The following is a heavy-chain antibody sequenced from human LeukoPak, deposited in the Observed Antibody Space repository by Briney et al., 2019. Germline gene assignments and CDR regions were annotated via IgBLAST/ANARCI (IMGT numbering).Heavy chain of an antibody. CDR2: INHSGST. D-gene: IGHD2-15*01. CDR3: ARGRCSGGSCYKGHFQH. J-gene: IGHJ1*01. Sequence: PSETLSLTCAVYGGSFSGYYWSWIRQPPGEGLEWIGEINHSGSTNYNPSLKSRVTISVDTSKNQFSLKLSSVTAADTAVYYCARGRCSGGSCYKGHFQHWGQGTLVTVSS. CDR1: GGSFSGYY. V-gene: IGHV4-34*01.